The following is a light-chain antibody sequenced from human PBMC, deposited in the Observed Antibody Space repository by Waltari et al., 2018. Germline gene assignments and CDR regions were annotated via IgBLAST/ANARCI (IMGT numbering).Light chain of an antibody. CDR1: QGILDGSNNRNA. Sequence: DIVMTQSPDSLAVSLGERATINCKSSQGILDGSNNRNALAWYQQKPGQSPNLLIYWAPTRGSGVPDRFSGSGSGTDFSLTISSLQAEDVAVYYCQQYYRVPLTFGGGTKIEIK. J-gene: IGKJ4*01. V-gene: IGKV4-1*01. CDR2: WAP. CDR3: QQYYRVPLT.